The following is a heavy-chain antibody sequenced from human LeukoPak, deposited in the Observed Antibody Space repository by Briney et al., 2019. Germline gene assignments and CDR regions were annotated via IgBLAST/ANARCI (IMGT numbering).Heavy chain of an antibody. CDR2: ISSSSSYI. CDR3: ARDLLGYCSSTSCPFDY. D-gene: IGHD2-2*01. V-gene: IGHV3-21*01. Sequence: GGSLRLSCAASGFTFSSYSMNWVRQAPGKGLEWVSSISSSSSYIYYADSVKGRFTISRDNAKNSLYLQMNSLRAEDTAVYYCARDLLGYCSSTSCPFDYWGQGTLVTVSS. CDR1: GFTFSSYS. J-gene: IGHJ4*02.